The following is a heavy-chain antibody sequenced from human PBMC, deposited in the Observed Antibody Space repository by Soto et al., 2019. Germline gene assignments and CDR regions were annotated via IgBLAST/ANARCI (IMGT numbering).Heavy chain of an antibody. CDR1: GFTFDKYG. V-gene: IGHV3-30*03. Sequence: VGTLRLSCAVSGFTFDKYGMHWVGQAPGKGLEWVAAMTYDGINAYYGDSVKGRFTISRDNSKNTLFLQMNSLRTEDTAVYYCAASISGTTYGMDVWGQGTTVTVSS. J-gene: IGHJ6*02. CDR3: AASISGTTYGMDV. CDR2: MTYDGINA. D-gene: IGHD1-7*01.